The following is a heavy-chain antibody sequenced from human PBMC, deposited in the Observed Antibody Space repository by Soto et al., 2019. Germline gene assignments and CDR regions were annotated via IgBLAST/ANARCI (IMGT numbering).Heavy chain of an antibody. CDR1: GFTFDDYA. CDR2: ISWNSGSI. D-gene: IGHD3-16*02. Sequence: EVQLVESGGGLVQPGRSLRLSCAASGFTFDDYAMHWVRQAPGKGLEWVSGISWNSGSIGYADSVKGRFTISRDNAKNSLYLEKNSLRAEDTALYYCAKVMITFGGVIVLDAFDIWGQGTMVTVSS. CDR3: AKVMITFGGVIVLDAFDI. V-gene: IGHV3-9*01. J-gene: IGHJ3*02.